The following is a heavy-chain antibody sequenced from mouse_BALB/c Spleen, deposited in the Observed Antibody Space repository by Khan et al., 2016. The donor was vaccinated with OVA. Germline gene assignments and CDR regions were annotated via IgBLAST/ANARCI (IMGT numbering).Heavy chain of an antibody. CDR2: MSTYDGAA. V-gene: IGHV1S137*01. D-gene: IGHD1-1*02. CDR1: GYTFTDFA. J-gene: IGHJ3*01. CDR3: VGGGGSSRFAH. Sequence: VQLQESGAELVRPGVSVKISCKGSGYTFTDFAMHWVKQSHAKSLEWIGVMSTYDGAADNNQKLKGKAIMTVDRSSSTAYKVTARLTAEASAIYCCVGGGGSSRFAHWGQGTLVTVSA.